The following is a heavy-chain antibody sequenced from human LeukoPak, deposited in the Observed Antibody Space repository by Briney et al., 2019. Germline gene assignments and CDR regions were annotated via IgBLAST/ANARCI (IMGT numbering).Heavy chain of an antibody. CDR2: IKSKTDGGTT. D-gene: IGHD2-15*01. V-gene: IGHV3-15*01. Sequence: GGSLRLSCAASGFTFSSAWMSWVRQAPGKGLEWVARIKSKTDGGTTDYAAPVKGRFTISRDDSKNTVYLQMNSLKTEETALYYCSTEGYCSGGSCAGFDHWGQGTLVTVSS. CDR1: GFTFSSAW. J-gene: IGHJ4*02. CDR3: STEGYCSGGSCAGFDH.